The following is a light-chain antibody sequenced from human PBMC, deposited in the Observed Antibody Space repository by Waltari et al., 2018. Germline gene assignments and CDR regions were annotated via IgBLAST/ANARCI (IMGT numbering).Light chain of an antibody. CDR3: MQALQPPLS. CDR2: LGS. V-gene: IGKV2-28*01. J-gene: IGKJ4*01. CDR1: QTLLFVNGYDY. Sequence: DIVLIQSPLSLSVTPGEPASISCRSSQTLLFVNGYDYLDWYVQNPGQSPQRLITLGSSRAPGVPARFSGSGSGTDFTLEITRVEPEDVGIYYCMQALQPPLSFGGGTRVEIK.